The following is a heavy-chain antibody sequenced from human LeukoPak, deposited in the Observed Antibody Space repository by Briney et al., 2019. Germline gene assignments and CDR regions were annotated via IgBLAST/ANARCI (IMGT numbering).Heavy chain of an antibody. CDR1: GGSISSYY. CDR3: ARSRREYYDFWSGYYSLYYMDV. CDR2: IYYSGST. J-gene: IGHJ6*03. Sequence: SETLSLTCTVSGGSISSYYWSWIRQPPGKGLEWIGYIYYSGSTNYNPSLKSRVTISVDTSKNQFSLKLSSVTAADTAVYYCARSRREYYDFWSGYYSLYYMDVWGKGTTVTVSS. V-gene: IGHV4-59*01. D-gene: IGHD3-3*01.